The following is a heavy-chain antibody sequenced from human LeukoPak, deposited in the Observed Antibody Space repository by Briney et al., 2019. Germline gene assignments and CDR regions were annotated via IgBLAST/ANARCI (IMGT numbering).Heavy chain of an antibody. V-gene: IGHV4-38-2*01. CDR2: IYHSGST. Sequence: SETLSLTCAVSGYSISSGYYWGWIRQPPGKGLEWIGSIYHSGSTYYNPSLKSRVTISVDTSKNQFSLKLSSVTAADTAVYYCASAGSGSYGLGPRGAVDYWGQGTLVTVSS. CDR1: GYSISSGYY. CDR3: ASAGSGSYGLGPRGAVDY. D-gene: IGHD3-10*01. J-gene: IGHJ4*02.